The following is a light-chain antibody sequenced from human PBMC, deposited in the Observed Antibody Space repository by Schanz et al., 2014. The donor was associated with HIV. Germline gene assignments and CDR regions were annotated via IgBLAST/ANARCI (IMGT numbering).Light chain of an antibody. CDR2: GAS. Sequence: EVVLTQSPATLSLSPGDRATLSCRASQSVGSYLAWYQQKPGQAPRLIIYGASNRATGIPARFSGSGSGTDFTLTISSLEPEDFAVYYCQQRSNWPLTFGGGTKVEIK. V-gene: IGKV3-11*01. J-gene: IGKJ4*01. CDR1: QSVGSY. CDR3: QQRSNWPLT.